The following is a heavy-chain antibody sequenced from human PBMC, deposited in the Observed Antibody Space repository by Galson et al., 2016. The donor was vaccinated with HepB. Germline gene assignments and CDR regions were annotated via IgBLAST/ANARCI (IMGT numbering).Heavy chain of an antibody. CDR2: IWYDRGKE. D-gene: IGHD6-6*01. Sequence: SLRLSCAASGFTFSHYGMHWVRQAPGKGLEWVAVIWYDRGKEYYTESVKGRFTISRDNSKNTLCLEMNTLRVEDTAVYFCARGSSSRSIYYYYYYTMDVWGPGTTVIVSS. CDR1: GFTFSHYG. CDR3: ARGSSSRSIYYYYYYTMDV. J-gene: IGHJ6*02. V-gene: IGHV3-33*01.